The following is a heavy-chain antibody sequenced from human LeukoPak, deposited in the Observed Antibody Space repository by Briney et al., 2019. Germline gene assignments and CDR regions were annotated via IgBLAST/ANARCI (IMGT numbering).Heavy chain of an antibody. J-gene: IGHJ4*02. D-gene: IGHD4-17*01. V-gene: IGHV3-7*03. CDR3: ARAVTSTEGY. CDR1: GFVFSSYW. CDR2: INEGGSGK. Sequence: PGGSLRLSCAASGFVFSSYWMTWVRQAPGKGLEWVASINEGGSGKYYVDSVKGRFTISRDNAQKSLYLEMHSLRAEVTAVYYCARAVTSTEGYWGQGTLVTVSS.